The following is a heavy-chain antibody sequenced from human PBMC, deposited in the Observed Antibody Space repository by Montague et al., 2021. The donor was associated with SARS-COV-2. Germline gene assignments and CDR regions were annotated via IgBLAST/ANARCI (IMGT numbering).Heavy chain of an antibody. CDR3: ARLWDTVYYYYGMDV. Sequence: SETRSLTCAVYGGSISSSSYYWGCIRQTPGKGLEWIGSIHNSWSTYHNPSLKSRVSISVDTSKNQFSLKLSSVAAADTAVYYCARLWDTVYYYYGMDVWGQGTTVTVSS. D-gene: IGHD1-26*01. J-gene: IGHJ6*02. CDR2: IHNSWST. V-gene: IGHV4-39*01. CDR1: GGSISSSSYY.